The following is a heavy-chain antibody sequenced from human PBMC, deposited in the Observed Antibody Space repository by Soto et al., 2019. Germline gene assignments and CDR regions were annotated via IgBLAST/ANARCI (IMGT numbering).Heavy chain of an antibody. CDR1: GFTFSNAW. D-gene: IGHD3-9*01. Sequence: PGGSLRLSCAASGFTFSNAWMNWVRQAPGKGLEWVGRIKSKTDGGTTDYAAPVKGRFTISRDDSKNTLYLQMNSLKTEDTAVYYCTTPSRWEHFDWTSVPYGMDVWGQGTTVTVSS. CDR2: IKSKTDGGTT. V-gene: IGHV3-15*07. CDR3: TTPSRWEHFDWTSVPYGMDV. J-gene: IGHJ6*02.